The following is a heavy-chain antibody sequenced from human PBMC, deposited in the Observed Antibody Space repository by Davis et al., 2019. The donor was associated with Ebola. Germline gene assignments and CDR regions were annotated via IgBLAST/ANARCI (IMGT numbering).Heavy chain of an antibody. D-gene: IGHD3-22*01. Sequence: GESLKISCKDSGDSFTSHWIGWVRQMPGKGLEWMGIIYPGDSDTRYSPSFQGQVTISADKSISTAYLQWNSLKASDTAVYYCARRDASGYFYSDYWGQGTLVTVSS. CDR2: IYPGDSDT. CDR1: GDSFTSHW. J-gene: IGHJ4*02. V-gene: IGHV5-51*01. CDR3: ARRDASGYFYSDY.